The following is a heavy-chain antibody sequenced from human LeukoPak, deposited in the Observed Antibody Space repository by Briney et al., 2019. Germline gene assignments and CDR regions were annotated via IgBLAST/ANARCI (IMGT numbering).Heavy chain of an antibody. CDR3: AKSFLGGAAAGPYDY. V-gene: IGHV3-23*01. Sequence: PGRSLRLSCAASGFTFTTYTMSWVRQAPGKGLAWVSAISGSGGTTYYADSVKGRFTISRDNSKNMVYLQMNSLRAEDTAVYYCAKSFLGGAAAGPYDYWGQETLVTVSS. J-gene: IGHJ4*02. CDR2: ISGSGGTT. D-gene: IGHD6-13*01. CDR1: GFTFTTYT.